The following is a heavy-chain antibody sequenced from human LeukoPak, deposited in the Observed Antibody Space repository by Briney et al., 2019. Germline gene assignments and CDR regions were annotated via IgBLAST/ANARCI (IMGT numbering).Heavy chain of an antibody. Sequence: GGSLRLSCAASGFTVSSNYMSWVRQAPGKGLEWVSVIYSGGSTYYADSVKGRFTISRDNSKNTLYLQMNSLRAEDTAVYYCARGPPTYYDFWSGPFDYWGQGTLVTVSS. CDR3: ARGPPTYYDFWSGPFDY. CDR2: IYSGGST. CDR1: GFTVSSNY. V-gene: IGHV3-53*01. J-gene: IGHJ4*02. D-gene: IGHD3-3*01.